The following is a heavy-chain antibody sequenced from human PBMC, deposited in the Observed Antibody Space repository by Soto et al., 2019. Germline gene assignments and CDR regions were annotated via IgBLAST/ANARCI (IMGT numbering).Heavy chain of an antibody. D-gene: IGHD2-15*01. V-gene: IGHV1-18*01. J-gene: IGHJ6*02. CDR1: GYSVTSYR. Sequence: ASVKVPRKAFGYSVTSYRISSVRLALRQRLEWMRWISAYNGNTNYAQKLQSRVNMTTDKSTSTAYMELRSLRSDDTAVYYCARRKGGRPRRYYYCYGMDVWGQGTTVTVSS. CDR2: ISAYNGNT. CDR3: ARRKGGRPRRYYYCYGMDV.